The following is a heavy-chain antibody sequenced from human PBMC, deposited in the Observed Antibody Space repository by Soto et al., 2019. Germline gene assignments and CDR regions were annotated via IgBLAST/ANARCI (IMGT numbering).Heavy chain of an antibody. CDR1: GGSISSSSYY. CDR3: ARIGRDYYGMDV. J-gene: IGHJ6*02. V-gene: IGHV4-39*01. CDR2: IYYSGST. Sequence: PSETLSLTCTVSGGSISSSSYYWGWIRQPPGKGLEWIGSIYYSGSTYYNPSLKSRVTISVDTSKNQFSLKLSSVTAADTAVYYCARIGRDYYGMDVWGQGTTVTVSS. D-gene: IGHD3-3*01.